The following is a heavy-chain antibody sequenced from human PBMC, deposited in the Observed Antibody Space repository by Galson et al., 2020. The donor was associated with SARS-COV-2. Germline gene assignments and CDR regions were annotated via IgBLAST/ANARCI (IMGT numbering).Heavy chain of an antibody. V-gene: IGHV4-30-2*01. Sequence: SETLSLTCAVSGGSISSGGYSWSWIRQPPGKGLEWIGYIYHSGSTYYNPSLKSRVTISVDRSKNQFSLKLSSVTAADTAVYYCARDRGYDILTGYYSPNYFDYWGQGTLVTVSS. CDR2: IYHSGST. D-gene: IGHD3-9*01. CDR3: ARDRGYDILTGYYSPNYFDY. J-gene: IGHJ4*02. CDR1: GGSISSGGYS.